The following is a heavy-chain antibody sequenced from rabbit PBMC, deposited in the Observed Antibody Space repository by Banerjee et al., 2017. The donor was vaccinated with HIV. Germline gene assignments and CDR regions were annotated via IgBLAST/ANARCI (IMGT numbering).Heavy chain of an antibody. CDR2: IYAGSRDTT. D-gene: IGHD4-1*01. Sequence: QEQLEESGGGLVKPEGSLTLTCTASGFSYMCWVRQAPGKGLEYIGCIYAGSRDTTYYASWAKGRFTISKTSSTMVTLQMTSLTAADTATYFCAREYISGWGHFDLWGQGTLVTVS. CDR3: AREYISGWGHFDL. V-gene: IGHV1S45*01. J-gene: IGHJ4*01. CDR1: GFSY.